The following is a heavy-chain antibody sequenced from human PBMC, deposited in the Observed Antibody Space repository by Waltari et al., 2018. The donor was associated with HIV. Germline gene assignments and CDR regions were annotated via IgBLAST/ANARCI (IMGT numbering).Heavy chain of an antibody. CDR2: IKSKTDGGTT. CDR1: GFTFSNAW. Sequence: EVQLVESGGGLVKPGGSLRLSCAASGFTFSNAWMSWVRQAPGKGLEWVGRIKSKTDGGTTDYAAPVKGRFTISRDDSKNTLYLQMNSLKTEDTAVYYCTTGDSMVRAGGHYGMDVWGQGTTVTVSS. V-gene: IGHV3-15*01. D-gene: IGHD3-10*01. J-gene: IGHJ6*02. CDR3: TTGDSMVRAGGHYGMDV.